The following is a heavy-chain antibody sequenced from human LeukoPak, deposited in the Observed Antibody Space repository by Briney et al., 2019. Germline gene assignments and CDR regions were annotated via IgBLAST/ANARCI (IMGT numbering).Heavy chain of an antibody. CDR1: GFTFSSYA. CDR3: ARDSVVVVAATQTYNWFDP. CDR2: ISGSGGST. J-gene: IGHJ5*02. D-gene: IGHD2-15*01. V-gene: IGHV3-23*01. Sequence: PGGSLRLSCAASGFTFSSYAMSWVRQAPGKGLEWVSAISGSGGSTYYADSVKGRFTISRDNSKNTLYLQMNSLRAEDTAVYYCARDSVVVVAATQTYNWFDPWGQGTLVTVSS.